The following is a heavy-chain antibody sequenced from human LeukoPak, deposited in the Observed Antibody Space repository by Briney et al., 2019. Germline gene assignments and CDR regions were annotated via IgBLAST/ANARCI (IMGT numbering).Heavy chain of an antibody. CDR3: ARAAAPWLRYFDWAGVSYMDV. J-gene: IGHJ6*03. D-gene: IGHD3-9*01. Sequence: GGSLRLSCTASGFSFSDYYMSWIRHAPGKGLQWLSYISGSGSTIYYADSVKGRFTISRDNARNSLYLQMNSLRAEDTAVYYCARAAAPWLRYFDWAGVSYMDVWGKGTTVTVSS. V-gene: IGHV3-11*01. CDR2: ISGSGSTI. CDR1: GFSFSDYY.